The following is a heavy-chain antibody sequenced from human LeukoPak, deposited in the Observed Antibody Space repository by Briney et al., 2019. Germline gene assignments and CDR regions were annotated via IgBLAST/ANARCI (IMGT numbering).Heavy chain of an antibody. CDR2: ISWDGGST. J-gene: IGHJ6*03. CDR3: AKGTYDFWSGYYHYMDV. CDR1: GFTFDDYT. Sequence: GGSLRLSCAASGFTFDDYTMHWVRQAPGKGLEWVSLISWDGGSTYYADSVKGRFTISRDNSKNSLYLQMNSLRTEDTALYYCAKGTYDFWSGYYHYMDVWGKGTTVTVSS. D-gene: IGHD3-3*01. V-gene: IGHV3-43*01.